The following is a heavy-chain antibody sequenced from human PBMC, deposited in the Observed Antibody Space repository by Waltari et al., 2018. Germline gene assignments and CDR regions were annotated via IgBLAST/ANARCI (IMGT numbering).Heavy chain of an antibody. V-gene: IGHV4-4*02. CDR1: GGSISSSNW. Sequence: QVQLQESGPGLVKPSGTLSLTCAVSGGSISSSNWCSWVRQPPGKELEWSGEIYHCGSTKYKPYHKRQVTIAVDKSKNQFSLKLRCVTAADTAGYYCAGVRAAIYYYYGMDVWGQGTTVTVSS. CDR2: IYHCGST. J-gene: IGHJ6*02. CDR3: AGVRAAIYYYYGMDV. D-gene: IGHD2-2*01.